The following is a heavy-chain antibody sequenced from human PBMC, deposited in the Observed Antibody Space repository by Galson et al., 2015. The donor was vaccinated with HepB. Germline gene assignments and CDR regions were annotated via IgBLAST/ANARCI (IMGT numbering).Heavy chain of an antibody. CDR1: GFTFSNAW. J-gene: IGHJ6*02. D-gene: IGHD3-22*01. CDR2: IKSKTDGGTT. V-gene: IGHV3-15*01. CDR3: TPDSSGYYYYYYYYGMDV. Sequence: SLRLSCAASGFTFSNAWMSWVRQAPGKGLEWVGRIKSKTDGGTTDYAAPVKGRFTISRDDSKNTLYLQMNSLKTEDTAVYYCTPDSSGYYYYYYYYGMDVWGQGTTVTVSS.